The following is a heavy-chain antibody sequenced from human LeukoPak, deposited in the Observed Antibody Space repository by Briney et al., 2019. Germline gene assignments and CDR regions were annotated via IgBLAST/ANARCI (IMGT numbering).Heavy chain of an antibody. CDR3: ARGDGYNFFDY. CDR2: FYVGGAT. CDR1: GFTVSNNY. J-gene: IGHJ4*02. D-gene: IGHD5-24*01. Sequence: GGSLRLSCAASGFTVSNNYMSWVRQGPGKGLEWVSVFYVGGATYYADSVKGRFTISRDNSENTLYLQMKSLRAEDTAVYYCARGDGYNFFDYWGQGTLVTVSS. V-gene: IGHV3-53*01.